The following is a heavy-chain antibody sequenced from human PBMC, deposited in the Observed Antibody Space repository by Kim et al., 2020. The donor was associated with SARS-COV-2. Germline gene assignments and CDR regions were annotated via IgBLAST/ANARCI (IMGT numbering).Heavy chain of an antibody. J-gene: IGHJ5*02. CDR2: T. V-gene: IGHV1-18*01. CDR3: ARCRQQLAVDP. D-gene: IGHD6-13*01. Sequence: TNYATKLPGRVTMTPDTSTSTAYMERRSLRADDTAVYYCARCRQQLAVDPWGQGTLVTVSS.